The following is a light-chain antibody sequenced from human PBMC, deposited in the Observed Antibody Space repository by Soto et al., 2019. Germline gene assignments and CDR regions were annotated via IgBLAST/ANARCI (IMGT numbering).Light chain of an antibody. V-gene: IGKV1-5*01. CDR2: DVS. CDR3: QQYDYSRT. J-gene: IGKJ1*01. Sequence: DVQMTQSPSTLSASVGDSVTITCRASQSIAASLAWYQLKPGEAPKLLIYDVSNLASGVPSRFSGSGSGTEFSLTIRSLHPDDFATYYCQQYDYSRTFGQGTKVEIK. CDR1: QSIAAS.